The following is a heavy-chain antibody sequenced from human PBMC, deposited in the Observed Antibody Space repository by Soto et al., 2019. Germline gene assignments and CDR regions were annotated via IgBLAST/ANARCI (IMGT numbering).Heavy chain of an antibody. Sequence: QVQLVESGGDVVQPGRSLRLSCAASGFTFSSYGMQWVRQAPGKGLEWVAVIWYDGSNKYYADSVKGRFTISRDDSKNTLYLQMNSLRAEDTAVYYCGREGGPLMRYGMDVWGQGTTVTVSS. J-gene: IGHJ6*02. V-gene: IGHV3-33*01. CDR3: GREGGPLMRYGMDV. D-gene: IGHD3-16*01. CDR1: GFTFSSYG. CDR2: IWYDGSNK.